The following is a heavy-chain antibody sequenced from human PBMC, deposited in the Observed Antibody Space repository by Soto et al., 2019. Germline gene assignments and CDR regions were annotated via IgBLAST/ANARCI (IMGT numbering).Heavy chain of an antibody. CDR1: GYGNSNDH. V-gene: IGHV1-18*01. Sequence: KRYRNTAGYGNSNDHSSLGRQKHRQRLEWMGWISTYTGNTNYAQKLQGSVTMTTDPSTSTAHMELRSLRSDETCVYYCARGYAYGSGRAAPGVTEVWGKGTTVIVTS. D-gene: IGHD3-10*01. CDR2: ISTYTGNT. CDR3: ARGYAYGSGRAAPGVTEV. J-gene: IGHJ6*04.